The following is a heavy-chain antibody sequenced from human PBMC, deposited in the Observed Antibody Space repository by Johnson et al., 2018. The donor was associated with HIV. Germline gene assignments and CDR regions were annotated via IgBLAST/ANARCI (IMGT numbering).Heavy chain of an antibody. CDR3: GREINYSNYVTDAFDI. J-gene: IGHJ3*02. D-gene: IGHD4-11*01. CDR1: GFSFIGYA. V-gene: IGHV3-23*04. Sequence: VQLVESGGGLVRPGGSLRLSCVASGFSFIGYAMIWVRQAPGKGLEWVSFISGGEDDTYYADSVKGRFTISRDNSKTTLYLQMNSLRTEDTAVYYCGREINYSNYVTDAFDIWGQGTVVTVSS. CDR2: ISGGEDDT.